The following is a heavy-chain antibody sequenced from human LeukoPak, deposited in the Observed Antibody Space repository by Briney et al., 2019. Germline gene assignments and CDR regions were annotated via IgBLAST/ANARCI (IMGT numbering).Heavy chain of an antibody. J-gene: IGHJ4*02. V-gene: IGHV1-69*13. CDR1: GGTFSSYA. CDR3: ARGTLHCSGGSCYSGGGDY. CDR2: IIPIFGTA. D-gene: IGHD2-15*01. Sequence: ASVKVSCKASGGTFSSYAISWVRQAPGQGLEWMGEIIPIFGTANYAQKFQGRVTITADESTSTAYMELSSLRSEDTAVYYCARGTLHCSGGSCYSGGGDYWGQGTLVTVSS.